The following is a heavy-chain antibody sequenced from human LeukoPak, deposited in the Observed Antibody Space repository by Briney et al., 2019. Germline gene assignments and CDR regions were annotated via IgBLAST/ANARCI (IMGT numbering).Heavy chain of an antibody. CDR1: GGSISSYY. D-gene: IGHD2-2*03. V-gene: IGHV4-4*07. CDR2: VYTTGST. Sequence: PSETLSLPCTVPGGSISSYYWSWIRQPAGKGREWIGRVYTTGSTNYNPTLKSRVTMSVDTSKNQFSLKLRSVTAADTAVYYCARGWIDGLDYWGQGTLVTVSS. J-gene: IGHJ4*02. CDR3: ARGWIDGLDY.